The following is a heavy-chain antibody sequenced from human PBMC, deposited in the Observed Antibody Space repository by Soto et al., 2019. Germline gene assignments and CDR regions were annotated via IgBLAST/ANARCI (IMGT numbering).Heavy chain of an antibody. D-gene: IGHD6-19*01. CDR1: GFSLANYP. J-gene: IGHJ4*02. V-gene: IGHV3-48*02. CDR3: AKGPHTNVGWPYYFES. Sequence: GGSLRLSCVASGFSLANYPMNWVRQTPGKGLEWISYSSPRGDTIYYADSVEGRFTISRDNARNSLSLHMSSLRDEDSALYYCAKGPHTNVGWPYYFESWGQGVPVTAPQ. CDR2: SSPRGDTI.